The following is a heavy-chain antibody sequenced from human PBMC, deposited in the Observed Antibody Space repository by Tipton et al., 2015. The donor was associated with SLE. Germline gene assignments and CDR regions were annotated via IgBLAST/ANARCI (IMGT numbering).Heavy chain of an antibody. J-gene: IGHJ4*02. D-gene: IGHD3-3*01. CDR1: RFSFFGYA. V-gene: IGHV3-23*03. CDR2: IYSAGTTT. Sequence: SLRLSCAASRFSFFGYAMSWVRQAPGKGLEWVSFIYSAGTTTYYADSVKGRFTISRDNSKNTLYLQMNSLRDEDTAVYYCAKLGLGVVIDYWGQGTLVTVSS. CDR3: AKLGLGVVIDY.